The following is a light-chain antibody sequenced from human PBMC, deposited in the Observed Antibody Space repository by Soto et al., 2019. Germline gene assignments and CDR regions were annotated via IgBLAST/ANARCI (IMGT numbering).Light chain of an antibody. CDR1: SSDVGGYNS. CDR3: SSYTTSSTLLYV. Sequence: QSVLTQPASVSGSPGQSITISCTGTSSDVGGYNSVSWYQQHPGKAPKLMIYEVSNRPSGVSNRFSGSESGNTASLTISGLQAEDEADYYCSSYTTSSTLLYVFGTGTKVTVL. V-gene: IGLV2-14*01. CDR2: EVS. J-gene: IGLJ1*01.